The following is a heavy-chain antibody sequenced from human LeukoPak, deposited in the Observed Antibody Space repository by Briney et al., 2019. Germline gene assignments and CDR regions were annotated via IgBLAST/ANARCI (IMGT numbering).Heavy chain of an antibody. CDR2: RYPGGSET. CDR3: ARASRDGYNQTFDH. D-gene: IGHD5-24*01. Sequence: GESLKISCKVLGYSFSSYWYAWVRQRPGKGQEWVGIRYPGGSETRYDTSFQGQGTTSADSSTSTAYLQWSSLRASDTARYYCARASRDGYNQTFDHWGQGTLVTVSS. V-gene: IGHV5-51*01. CDR1: GYSFSSYW. J-gene: IGHJ4*02.